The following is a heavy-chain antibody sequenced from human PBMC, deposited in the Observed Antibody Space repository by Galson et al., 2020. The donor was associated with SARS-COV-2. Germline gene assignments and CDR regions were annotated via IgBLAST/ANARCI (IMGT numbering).Heavy chain of an antibody. CDR1: GYTFSSYG. V-gene: IGHV1-18*01. J-gene: IGHJ4*02. Sequence: ASVKVSCKASGYTFSSYGISWVRQAPGQGLEWMGWISTYNGETYYAQSLQGRVTMTTDTSTSTAYMDLRSLRSDDTAVYYCARDFWYYASGGEHWGQGTRVTVSS. CDR2: ISTYNGET. CDR3: ARDFWYYASGGEH. D-gene: IGHD3-10*01.